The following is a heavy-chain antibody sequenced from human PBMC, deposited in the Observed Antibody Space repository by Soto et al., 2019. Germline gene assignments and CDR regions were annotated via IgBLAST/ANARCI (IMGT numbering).Heavy chain of an antibody. V-gene: IGHV1-46*01. D-gene: IGHD3-22*01. J-gene: IGHJ4*02. Sequence: QVQLVQSGAEVKKPGASVKVSCKASGYTFTRYYMHWVRQAPGQGLEWMGIINRSGGSTNYAQKFQGRVTMTRATSTSTVYMELSSLRSEDTAVYYCARDYSDSSGIFDYWGLGTLVTVSS. CDR3: ARDYSDSSGIFDY. CDR2: INRSGGST. CDR1: GYTFTRYY.